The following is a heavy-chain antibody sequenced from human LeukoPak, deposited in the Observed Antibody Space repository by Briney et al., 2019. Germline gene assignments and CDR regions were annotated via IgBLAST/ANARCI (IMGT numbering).Heavy chain of an antibody. CDR3: ARAYYDILTGCWFDP. CDR1: GGSISSSNYY. J-gene: IGHJ5*02. V-gene: IGHV4-39*07. Sequence: SETLSLTCTVSGGSISSSNYYWGWIRQPPGKGLEWIGSIYYSGSTYYNPSLKSRVTISVDTSKNQFSLKLSSVTAADTAVYYCARAYYDILTGCWFDPWGQGTLVTVSS. D-gene: IGHD3-9*01. CDR2: IYYSGST.